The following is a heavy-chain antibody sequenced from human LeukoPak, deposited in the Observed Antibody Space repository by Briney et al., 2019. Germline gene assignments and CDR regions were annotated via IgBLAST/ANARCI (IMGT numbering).Heavy chain of an antibody. CDR1: GFTFSRDS. CDR3: VRDNPKCCGVVPANIYDF. J-gene: IGHJ4*02. V-gene: IGHV3-48*01. Sequence: GGSLRLSCAASGFTFSRDSMNWVRQAPGKGLEWISYISRDSGIIYYADSVRGRFTASRDNAKNSLYLQMHSLRAEDTAVYYCVRDNPKCCGVVPANIYDFWGPGTLVTVSS. D-gene: IGHD2-15*01. CDR2: ISRDSGII.